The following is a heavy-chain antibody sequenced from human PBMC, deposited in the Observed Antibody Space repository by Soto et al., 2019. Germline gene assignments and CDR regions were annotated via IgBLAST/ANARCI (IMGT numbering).Heavy chain of an antibody. D-gene: IGHD2-2*01. CDR2: MNPNSGNT. Sequence: GASVKVSCKASGYTFTSYDINWVRQATGQGLEWMGWMNPNSGNTGYAQKFQGRVTMTRNTSISTAYMELSSLRSEDTAVYYCARGLRIPLKRYCSSTSCFYYYMDVWGKGTTVTVSS. J-gene: IGHJ6*03. V-gene: IGHV1-8*01. CDR3: ARGLRIPLKRYCSSTSCFYYYMDV. CDR1: GYTFTSYD.